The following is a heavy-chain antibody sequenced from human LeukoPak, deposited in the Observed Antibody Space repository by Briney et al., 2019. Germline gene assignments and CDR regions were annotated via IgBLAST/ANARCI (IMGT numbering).Heavy chain of an antibody. CDR1: GFTFSNYA. CDR2: ITISGNTA. J-gene: IGHJ4*02. V-gene: IGHV3-23*01. CDR3: AKGVSSSANSYFDY. Sequence: GGSLRLSCLASGFTFSNYAMSWVRQAPGKGLEWVSGITISGNTAYYADSVKGRFAISRDNSKNTLYLQVNSLRAEDTAVYYCAKGVSSSANSYFDYWGQGTLVTVSS. D-gene: IGHD2-2*01.